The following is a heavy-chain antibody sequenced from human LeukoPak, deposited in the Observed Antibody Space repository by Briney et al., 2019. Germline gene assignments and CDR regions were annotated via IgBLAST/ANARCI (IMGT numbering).Heavy chain of an antibody. D-gene: IGHD3-22*01. V-gene: IGHV3-66*01. CDR1: GFTVSSNY. Sequence: HPGGSLRLSCAASGFTVSSNYMNWVRQAPGKGLEWVSVIYTSGNTYYADSVKGRFTISRDISKNTLYLQMNSLRAEDTAVYYCASDSSGYYYAPSNYYGMDVWGQGTTVTVSS. CDR3: ASDSSGYYYAPSNYYGMDV. CDR2: IYTSGNT. J-gene: IGHJ6*02.